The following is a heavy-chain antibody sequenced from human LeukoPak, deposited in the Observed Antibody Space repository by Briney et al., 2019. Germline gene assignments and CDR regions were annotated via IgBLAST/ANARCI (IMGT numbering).Heavy chain of an antibody. V-gene: IGHV3-74*01. J-gene: IGHJ4*02. Sequence: GGSLRLSCAASGLIFSRYWMYWVRQVPGKGLVWVSRISSDGSDASYADSVEGRFAISRDSARNTLYLQMNSLRAEDTAVYYCARSRDNVLDYWGQGTLVTVSS. D-gene: IGHD1-1*01. CDR2: ISSDGSDA. CDR3: ARSRDNVLDY. CDR1: GLIFSRYW.